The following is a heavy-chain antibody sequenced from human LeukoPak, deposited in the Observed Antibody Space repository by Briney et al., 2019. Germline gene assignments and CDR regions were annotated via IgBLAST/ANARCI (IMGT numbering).Heavy chain of an antibody. Sequence: PGGSLRLSCAASGFTFSSFEMNWVRQAPGGGLEWISYISGTGSAKYYADSVKGRFTISRDNANKSLYLQMNSLRAEDTAIYYCARLWRGYSCAWWGQGTLVTVSS. CDR3: ARLWRGYSCAW. V-gene: IGHV3-48*03. CDR1: GFTFSSFE. D-gene: IGHD3-16*01. J-gene: IGHJ4*02. CDR2: ISGTGSAK.